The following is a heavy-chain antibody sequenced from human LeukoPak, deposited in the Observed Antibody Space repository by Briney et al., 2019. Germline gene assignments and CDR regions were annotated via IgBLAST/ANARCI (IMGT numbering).Heavy chain of an antibody. J-gene: IGHJ4*02. CDR3: ARDPILVRGYFDY. CDR1: GFTSSNYA. V-gene: IGHV3-30-3*01. Sequence: PGRSLRLSCAVSGFTSSNYAIHWVRQAPGKGLEWVALISFDGSNKYYADSVKGRFTISRDNSKNTLHLQMNSLRPEDTAIYYCARDPILVRGYFDYWGQGTLITVSS. D-gene: IGHD3-10*01. CDR2: ISFDGSNK.